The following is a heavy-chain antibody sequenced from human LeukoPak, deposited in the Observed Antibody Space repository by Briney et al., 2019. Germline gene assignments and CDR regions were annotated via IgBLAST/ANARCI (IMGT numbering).Heavy chain of an antibody. D-gene: IGHD1-26*01. CDR3: ASHRYSGSYSFFDY. V-gene: IGHV1-2*02. CDR1: GYTFTGYY. Sequence: ASVKVSCKASGYTFTGYYMHWVRQAPGQGLEWMGWINPNSGGTNYAQKFQGRVTMTRDTSISTAYMELSRLRSDDTAVYYCASHRYSGSYSFFDYWGQGTLVTVSS. CDR2: INPNSGGT. J-gene: IGHJ4*02.